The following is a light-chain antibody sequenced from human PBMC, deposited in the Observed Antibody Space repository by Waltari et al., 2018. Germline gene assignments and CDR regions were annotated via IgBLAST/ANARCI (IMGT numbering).Light chain of an antibody. CDR3: QQYNNWPRT. CDR2: GAS. CDR1: QSVSSN. Sequence: ETVMTQSPATLSVSPGERATLSCRASQSVSSNLAWYPQKPGQAPRLFIYGASTRATGIPARFSGSGSGTEFTLTISSLQSEDFAVYYCQQYNNWPRTFGQGTKVEIK. V-gene: IGKV3-15*01. J-gene: IGKJ1*01.